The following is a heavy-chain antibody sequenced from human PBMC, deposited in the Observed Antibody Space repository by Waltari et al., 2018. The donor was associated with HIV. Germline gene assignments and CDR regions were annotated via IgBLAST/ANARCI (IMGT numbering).Heavy chain of an antibody. D-gene: IGHD3-10*01. J-gene: IGHJ6*02. CDR2: MNPNSGNT. Sequence: QVQLVQSGAEVKKPGASVKVSCKASGYTFTSYDINWVRQATGQGLEWMGWMNPNSGNTGYAQKFQGRVTRTRNTSISTAYMELSSLRSEDTAVYYCARSGYYYGSGSPSDGMDVWGQGTTVTVSS. V-gene: IGHV1-8*01. CDR3: ARSGYYYGSGSPSDGMDV. CDR1: GYTFTSYD.